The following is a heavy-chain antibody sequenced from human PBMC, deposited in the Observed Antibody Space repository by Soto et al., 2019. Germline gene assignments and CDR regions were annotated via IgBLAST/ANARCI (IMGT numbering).Heavy chain of an antibody. Sequence: QVQLQESGPGLVKPSQTLSLTCTVSGGSISSGDYYWSWIRQPPGKGLEGIGYILYSGTTNYNPSLESRLTISVDTSKNQFSLKLTSVTAAVTAVYYCDRNGALDYWGRGTLVTVSS. D-gene: IGHD2-8*01. CDR3: DRNGALDY. V-gene: IGHV4-30-4*01. CDR1: GGSISSGDYY. CDR2: ILYSGTT. J-gene: IGHJ4*02.